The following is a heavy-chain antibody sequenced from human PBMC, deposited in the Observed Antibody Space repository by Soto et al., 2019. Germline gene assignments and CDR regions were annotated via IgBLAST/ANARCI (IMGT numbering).Heavy chain of an antibody. V-gene: IGHV1-69*01. J-gene: IGHJ4*02. Sequence: QVQLVQSGAEVKKPGSSVKVSCKASGGTFSRYAISWVRQAPGQGLEWMGGIIPIFGTANYAQKFQGRVTITADEATSTAYMELSSLRSEDTAVYYCARDARTDYYDSSGYSPFDYWGKGTLVTVSS. D-gene: IGHD3-22*01. CDR2: IIPIFGTA. CDR1: GGTFSRYA. CDR3: ARDARTDYYDSSGYSPFDY.